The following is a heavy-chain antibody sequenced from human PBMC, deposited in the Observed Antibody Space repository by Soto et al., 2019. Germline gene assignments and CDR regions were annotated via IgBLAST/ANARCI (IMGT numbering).Heavy chain of an antibody. Sequence: QVQLVQSGTEVKTPGCSVKVSCKASGGSFSKFAINWVRQDPGQGLEWMGGIIPTLGTTDYAHKFQGRVTITADEATRTAYMELSGLRSEDTAVYYCARDDATHCGDDCYRYFYYGMDVWGQGTTVTVSS. D-gene: IGHD2-21*02. J-gene: IGHJ6*02. V-gene: IGHV1-69*01. CDR2: IIPTLGTT. CDR1: GGSFSKFA. CDR3: ARDDATHCGDDCYRYFYYGMDV.